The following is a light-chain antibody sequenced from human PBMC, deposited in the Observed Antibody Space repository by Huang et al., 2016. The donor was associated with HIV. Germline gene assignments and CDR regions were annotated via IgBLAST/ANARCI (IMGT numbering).Light chain of an antibody. Sequence: DIVMTQSPRSLSVTPGEPASISCRSDESLLHSNGYNYLEWYVQKPGQSPQLLIYSASNRASGVPDRFRGRGSGTDFTLKISRVEADDVGIYYCMQGLQTRITFGQGTRLEIK. V-gene: IGKV2-28*01. J-gene: IGKJ5*01. CDR2: SAS. CDR1: ESLLHSNGYNY. CDR3: MQGLQTRIT.